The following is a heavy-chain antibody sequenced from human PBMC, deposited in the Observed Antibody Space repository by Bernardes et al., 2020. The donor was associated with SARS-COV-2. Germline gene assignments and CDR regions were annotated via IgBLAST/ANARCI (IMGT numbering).Heavy chain of an antibody. CDR1: GFIFSTYG. Sequence: GGSLRLSCAASGFIFSTYGMHLVRQAPCKGLEWVAVIWYDGSNKYYADSVKGRFTISRDNSKNTLFLQMNSLRAEDTAVYYCACAPSEMLRGYWGQGTLVTVSS. V-gene: IGHV3-33*01. D-gene: IGHD3-10*01. J-gene: IGHJ4*02. CDR3: ACAPSEMLRGY. CDR2: IWYDGSNK.